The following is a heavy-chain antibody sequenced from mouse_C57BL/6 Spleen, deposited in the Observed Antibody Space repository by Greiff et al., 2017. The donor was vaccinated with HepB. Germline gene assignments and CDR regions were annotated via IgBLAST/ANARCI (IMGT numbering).Heavy chain of an antibody. CDR1: GYSITSGYY. CDR2: ISYDGSN. V-gene: IGHV3-6*01. D-gene: IGHD1-1*01. J-gene: IGHJ3*01. Sequence: DVKLQESGPGLVKPSQSLSLTCSVTGYSITSGYYWNWIRQFPGNKLEWMGYISYDGSNNYNPSLKNRISITRDTSKNQFFLKLNSVTTEDTATYYCARAGSSSAWFAYWGQGTLVTVSA. CDR3: ARAGSSSAWFAY.